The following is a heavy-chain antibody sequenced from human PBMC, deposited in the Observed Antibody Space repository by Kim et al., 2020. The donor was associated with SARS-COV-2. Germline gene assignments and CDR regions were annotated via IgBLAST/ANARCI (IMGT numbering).Heavy chain of an antibody. CDR2: ISVYNGNT. J-gene: IGHJ4*02. D-gene: IGHD3-3*01. V-gene: IGHV1-18*04. CDR3: ARVGVRPTYFDY. Sequence: ASVTVSCKASGYTFTTNPINWVRQAPGQGLEWMGWISVYNGNTNYAQKFQGRVTMTTDTSTNTAYMELRSLTSDDTAVYYCARVGVRPTYFDYWGQGTLVTVPS. CDR1: GYTFTTNP.